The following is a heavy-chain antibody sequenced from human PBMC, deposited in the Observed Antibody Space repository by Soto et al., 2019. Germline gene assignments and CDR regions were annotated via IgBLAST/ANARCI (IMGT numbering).Heavy chain of an antibody. D-gene: IGHD2-2*01. Sequence: PGGSLRLSCAASGFTFSDYYMSWIRQAPGKGLEWVSYISSSGSTIYYADSVKGRFTISRDNAKNSLYLQMNSLRAEDTAVYYCPRGYFGYCSSTSCPFDYWGPRTLVPVSS. CDR3: PRGYFGYCSSTSCPFDY. J-gene: IGHJ4*02. V-gene: IGHV3-11*01. CDR2: ISSSGSTI. CDR1: GFTFSDYY.